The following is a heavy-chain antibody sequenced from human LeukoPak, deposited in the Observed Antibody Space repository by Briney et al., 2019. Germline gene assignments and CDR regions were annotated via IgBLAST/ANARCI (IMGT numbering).Heavy chain of an antibody. CDR2: SNTDGTI. CDR3: VRDRDYAFDF. CDR1: GFTFSYYS. J-gene: IGHJ3*01. Sequence: GGSLRLSCAASGFTFSYYSMNWVRQAPGKGLEWISYSNTDGTISYADSVKGRFTISRDNAENSLDLQMNSLRDEDTAVYFCVRDRDYAFDFWGQGTMVTVSS. V-gene: IGHV3-48*02.